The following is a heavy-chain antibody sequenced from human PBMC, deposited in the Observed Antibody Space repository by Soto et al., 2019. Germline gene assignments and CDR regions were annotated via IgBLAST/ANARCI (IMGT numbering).Heavy chain of an antibody. CDR3: AKVTGYCSSSSCSREYYYYYGLDV. D-gene: IGHD2-2*01. CDR2: ISYDGGNK. CDR1: GFTFSSYG. Sequence: GGSLRLSCAASGFTFSSYGMHWVRQAPGKGLEWVAVISYDGGNKYYGGSVKGRFTISRDNPKNTLYLQMNSLRPEDTAVYYCAKVTGYCSSSSCSREYYYYYGLDVWGQGTTVTVSS. J-gene: IGHJ6*02. V-gene: IGHV3-30*18.